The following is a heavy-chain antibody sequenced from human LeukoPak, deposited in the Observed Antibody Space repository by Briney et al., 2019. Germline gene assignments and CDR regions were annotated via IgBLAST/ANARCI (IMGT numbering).Heavy chain of an antibody. CDR1: GFTFSDNY. J-gene: IGHJ4*02. D-gene: IGHD3-22*01. CDR3: ARSGDEFTMILVVASH. Sequence: GGSPRLSFAASGFTFSDNYMSWIRQAPGKGLEWVSYISGSGSTIYYADSVKGRFTISRDNAKNSLYLEMNSLRAEDTAVYYCARSGDEFTMILVVASHWGQGTLVTVSS. V-gene: IGHV3-11*01. CDR2: ISGSGSTI.